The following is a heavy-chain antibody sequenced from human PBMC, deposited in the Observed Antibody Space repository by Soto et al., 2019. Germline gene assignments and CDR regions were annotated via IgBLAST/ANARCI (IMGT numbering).Heavy chain of an antibody. CDR1: GGTFSSYT. CDR2: IIPILGIA. V-gene: IGHV1-69*02. CDR3: ASKALVPAAILGGAPVDY. D-gene: IGHD2-2*01. Sequence: SVKVSCKASGGTFSSYTISWVRQAPGQGLEWMGRIIPILGIANYAQKFQGRVTITADKSTSTAYMELSSLRSEDTAVYYCASKALVPAAILGGAPVDYWGQGTLVTSPQ. J-gene: IGHJ4*02.